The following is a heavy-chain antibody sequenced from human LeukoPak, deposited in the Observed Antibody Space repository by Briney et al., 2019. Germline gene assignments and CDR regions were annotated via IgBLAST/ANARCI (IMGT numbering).Heavy chain of an antibody. CDR1: GFTFSSYS. J-gene: IGHJ4*02. Sequence: GGSLRLSCAASGFTFSSYSMNWVRQAPGKGLEWVPHISSGSSTIYYADSVKGRFTISRDNAKSSLYLQMNSLRAEDTAVYYCARDRITITTPFDYWGQGTLVTVSS. D-gene: IGHD4-11*01. CDR3: ARDRITITTPFDY. V-gene: IGHV3-48*01. CDR2: ISSGSSTI.